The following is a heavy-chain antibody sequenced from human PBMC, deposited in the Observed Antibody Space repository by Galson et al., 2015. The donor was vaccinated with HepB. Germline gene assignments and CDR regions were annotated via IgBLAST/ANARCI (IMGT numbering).Heavy chain of an antibody. V-gene: IGHV4-31*02. Sequence: SWVRQHPGKGLEWIAFIFYTGNSYYNPSLKSRVTISVDTSKNQFSLKLNSVTAADTAVYYCARDPSSNSNGMDVWGQGTMVTVSS. CDR2: IFYTGNS. CDR3: ARDPSSNSNGMDV. D-gene: IGHD6-6*01. J-gene: IGHJ6*02.